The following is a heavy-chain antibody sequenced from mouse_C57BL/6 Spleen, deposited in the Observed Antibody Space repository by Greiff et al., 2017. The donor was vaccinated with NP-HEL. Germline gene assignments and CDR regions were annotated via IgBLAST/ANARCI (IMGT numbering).Heavy chain of an antibody. D-gene: IGHD2-3*01. J-gene: IGHJ2*01. CDR3: VCTVYVGYYPYIDY. CDR1: GYTFTDYN. Sequence: VQLQQSGPELVKPGASVKMSCKASGYTFTDYNMHWVKQSHGKSLEWIGYINPNNGGTSYKQKFKGKATLTVNKSSSTAYMELRSLTSEDSAVYYCVCTVYVGYYPYIDYWGQGTTLTFSS. CDR2: INPNNGGT. V-gene: IGHV1-22*01.